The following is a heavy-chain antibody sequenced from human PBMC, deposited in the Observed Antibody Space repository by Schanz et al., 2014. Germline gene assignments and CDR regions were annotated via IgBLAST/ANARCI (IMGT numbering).Heavy chain of an antibody. Sequence: QVQLQESGPGLVKPSETLSLTCTVSGGSISGYYWSWIRQPAGKGLEWIGEIHHSGSIIYNPSLRSGVTITMDPSKNQFSLKVPSVTAADTAVYYCARHLVNAYGMDVWGQGTAVTVSS. CDR2: IHHSGSI. J-gene: IGHJ6*02. CDR1: GGSISGYY. CDR3: ARHLVNAYGMDV. V-gene: IGHV4-59*08.